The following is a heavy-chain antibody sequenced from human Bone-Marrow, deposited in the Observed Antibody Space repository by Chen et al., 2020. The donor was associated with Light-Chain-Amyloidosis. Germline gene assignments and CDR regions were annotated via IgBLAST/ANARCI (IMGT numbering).Heavy chain of an antibody. CDR3: ARGGYYYDSSGYQPPGFSWGYYYYYGMDD. Sequence: GFTFSSYAMHWVRQAPGKGLEWVAVISYDGSNKYYADSVKGRFTISRDNSKNTLYLQMNSLRAEDTAVYYCARGGYYYDSSGYQPPGFSWGYYYYYGMDDWGQGTTVTVSS. J-gene: IGHJ6*02. CDR2: ISYDGSNK. V-gene: IGHV3-30-3*01. CDR1: GFTFSSYA. D-gene: IGHD3-22*01.